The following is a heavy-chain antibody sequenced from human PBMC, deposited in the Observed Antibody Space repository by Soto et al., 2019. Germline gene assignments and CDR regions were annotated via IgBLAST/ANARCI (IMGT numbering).Heavy chain of an antibody. CDR2: ISASGDTT. D-gene: IGHD1-7*01. CDR1: GFTFSSYA. V-gene: IGHV3-23*01. Sequence: EVQLLESGGALVQPGGSLRLSCAASGFTFSSYAMSWVRQAPGKGRVWVSGISASGDTTYDADSVKGWFTIARDFSKNTVYLHITSLRVEDNAVYYCASTPWNYGENRYFDYWGPGTLVTVSS. CDR3: ASTPWNYGENRYFDY. J-gene: IGHJ4*02.